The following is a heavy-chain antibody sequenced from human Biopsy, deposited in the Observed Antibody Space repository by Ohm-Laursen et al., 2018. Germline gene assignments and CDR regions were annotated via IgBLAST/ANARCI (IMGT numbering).Heavy chain of an antibody. V-gene: IGHV3-74*01. CDR2: TNEDGSHT. D-gene: IGHD3-22*01. J-gene: IGHJ4*02. CDR3: AREWIDDSSDYYSYYFDY. Sequence: SLRLSCSASGFTFSRFWIHWVRHAPGKGLAWVSHTNEDGSHTDYADSVKGRFSISRDNSKNTLHLQMNSLRAEDTAVYYCAREWIDDSSDYYSYYFDYWGQGTLVTVSS. CDR1: GFTFSRFW.